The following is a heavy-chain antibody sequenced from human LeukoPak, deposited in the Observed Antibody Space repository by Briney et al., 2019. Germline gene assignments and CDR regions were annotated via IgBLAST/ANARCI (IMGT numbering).Heavy chain of an antibody. D-gene: IGHD6-13*01. Sequence: GGSLRLSCAASGFTFSRYWMTWVRQAPGKGLEWVGNVKQAGSEKYYVDSVKGRFTISRDNVKNSLYLQMNCLRAEDTAVYYCARYGCIAAAGTFDYWGQGTLVTVSS. J-gene: IGHJ4*02. CDR3: ARYGCIAAAGTFDY. CDR1: GFTFSRYW. CDR2: VKQAGSEK. V-gene: IGHV3-7*04.